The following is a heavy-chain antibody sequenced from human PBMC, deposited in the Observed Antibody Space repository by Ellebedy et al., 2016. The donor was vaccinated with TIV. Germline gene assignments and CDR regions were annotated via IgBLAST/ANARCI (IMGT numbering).Heavy chain of an antibody. Sequence: MPGGSLRLSCTVSGGSISNSFWSWIRQPPGKGLEYIGYIYSRGITNYNPSLKSRVTMSVDTSKNQFSLKLNSVTASDTAVYYCARYQHNWFDPWGQGTLVTVSS. CDR1: GGSISNSF. CDR3: ARYQHNWFDP. V-gene: IGHV4-4*08. J-gene: IGHJ5*02. CDR2: IYSRGIT.